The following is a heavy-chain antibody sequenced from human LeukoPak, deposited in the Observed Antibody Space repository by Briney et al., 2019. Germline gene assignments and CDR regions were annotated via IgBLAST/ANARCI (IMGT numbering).Heavy chain of an antibody. V-gene: IGHV3-48*03. CDR3: ASNVLWERDY. Sequence: GGSLRLSCAASGFTFSSYEMNWVRQAPGKGLEWVSYISSSGSAIYYADSVKGRFTISRDNAKNSLYLQMNSLRAEDTAVYYCASNVLWERDYWGQGTLVTVSS. CDR2: ISSSGSAI. D-gene: IGHD1-26*01. J-gene: IGHJ4*02. CDR1: GFTFSSYE.